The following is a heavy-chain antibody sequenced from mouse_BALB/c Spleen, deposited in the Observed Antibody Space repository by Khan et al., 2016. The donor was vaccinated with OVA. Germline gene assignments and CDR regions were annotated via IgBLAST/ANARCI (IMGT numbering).Heavy chain of an antibody. V-gene: IGHV1-4*01. CDR2: IIPSSDYT. CDR1: GYTFTTYT. J-gene: IGHJ3*01. D-gene: IGHD2-14*01. CDR3: AREGAYYRSDGWFAY. Sequence: VQLKQSGAELARPGASVQMSCKTSGYTFTTYTMHWVKQRPGQGLEWIGYIIPSSDYTNYNQKFKDKATLTADKSSSTAYMHLSSLTSEDSAVYYCAREGAYYRSDGWFAYWGQGTLVTVSA.